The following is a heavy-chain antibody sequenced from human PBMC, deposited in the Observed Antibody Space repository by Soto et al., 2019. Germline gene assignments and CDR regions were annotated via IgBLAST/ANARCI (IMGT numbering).Heavy chain of an antibody. Sequence: QVQLQESGPGLVKPSETLSLTCTVSGGSISSYYWSWIQQPPGKGLEWIGYIYYSGSTNYNPSLKSRVTISVDTSKNQFSLKLSSVTAADTAVYYCARVVPAAVGYNWFDPWGQGTLVTVSS. D-gene: IGHD2-2*01. CDR2: IYYSGST. CDR3: ARVVPAAVGYNWFDP. J-gene: IGHJ5*02. CDR1: GGSISSYY. V-gene: IGHV4-59*01.